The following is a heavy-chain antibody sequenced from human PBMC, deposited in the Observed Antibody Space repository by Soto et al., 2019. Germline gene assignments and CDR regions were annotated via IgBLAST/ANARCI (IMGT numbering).Heavy chain of an antibody. V-gene: IGHV3-33*01. CDR1: GFTFSSYG. Sequence: QVRLMESGGGVVKPGTSLRLSCVGSGFTFSSYGMHWVRQAPGKGLEWVAVIWSDGSNQYYGDSVKGRFTISRDNSKNTLYLQMDSLRVEDTAVYYCAREVNYNRGGNYFGYWGQGTLVTVSS. D-gene: IGHD3-10*01. CDR2: IWSDGSNQ. CDR3: AREVNYNRGGNYFGY. J-gene: IGHJ4*02.